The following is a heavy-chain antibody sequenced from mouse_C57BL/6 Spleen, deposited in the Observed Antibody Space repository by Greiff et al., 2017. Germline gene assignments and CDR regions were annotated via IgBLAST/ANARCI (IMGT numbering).Heavy chain of an antibody. D-gene: IGHD2-12*01. CDR2: ISGGGGNT. Sequence: EVMLVESGGGLVKPGGSLKLSCAASGFTFSSYTMSWVRQTPEKRLEWVATISGGGGNTYYPDSVKGRFTISRDNAKNTLYLQMSSLRSEDTALYYCARLLLPYAMDHWGQGTSVTVSS. CDR1: GFTFSSYT. J-gene: IGHJ4*01. V-gene: IGHV5-9*01. CDR3: ARLLLPYAMDH.